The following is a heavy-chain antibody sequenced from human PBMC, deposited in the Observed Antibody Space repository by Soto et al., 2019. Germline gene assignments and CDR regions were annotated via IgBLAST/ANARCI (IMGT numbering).Heavy chain of an antibody. CDR3: ARGSTGYSSSWYRY. Sequence: SDALSLTCTFSRSSVRRNSYSWGWIRQAPGKGLEWIGTIYSTENTHYNPSLLSRVTISVDTSMNQFSLKLSSVTAADTAVYYCARGSTGYSSSWYRYWGQGTLVTVS. CDR1: RSSVRRNSYS. J-gene: IGHJ4*02. V-gene: IGHV4-39*01. CDR2: IYSTENT. D-gene: IGHD6-13*01.